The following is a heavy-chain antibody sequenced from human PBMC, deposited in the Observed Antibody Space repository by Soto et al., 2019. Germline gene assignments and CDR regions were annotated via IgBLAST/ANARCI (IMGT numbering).Heavy chain of an antibody. Sequence: SVKVSCNASGGTFSSYAISLVRQAPGQGLEWMGGIIPIFGTANYAQKFQGRVTITADESTSTAYMELSSLRSEDTAVYYCARSLYSGYDYSLFYCDDYWGQGTLVTVSS. J-gene: IGHJ4*02. CDR3: ARSLYSGYDYSLFYCDDY. D-gene: IGHD5-12*01. V-gene: IGHV1-69*13. CDR1: GGTFSSYA. CDR2: IIPIFGTA.